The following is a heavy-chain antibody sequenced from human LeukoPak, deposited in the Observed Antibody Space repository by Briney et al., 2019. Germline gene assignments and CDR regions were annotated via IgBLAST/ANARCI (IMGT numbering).Heavy chain of an antibody. CDR1: GGSISSSSYY. D-gene: IGHD3-10*01. V-gene: IGHV4-39*06. Sequence: SETLSLTCTVSGGSISSSSYYWGWVRQPPGTGLEWIGSIYYSGSTYYNPSLKSRVTISLDTSRNQFPLKLNSVTAADTAVYYCAKSNGYGLVDIGGQGTMVTVSS. CDR3: AKSNGYGLVDI. CDR2: IYYSGST. J-gene: IGHJ3*02.